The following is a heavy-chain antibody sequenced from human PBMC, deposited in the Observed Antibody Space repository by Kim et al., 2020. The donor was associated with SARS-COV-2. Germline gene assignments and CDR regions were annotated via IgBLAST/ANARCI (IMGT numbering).Heavy chain of an antibody. V-gene: IGHV1-46*01. D-gene: IGHD1-1*01. CDR3: ARYTGTTGY. J-gene: IGHJ4*02. CDR2: ST. Sequence: STSYAQKFQGRVTMTRDTSTSTVYMELSSLRSEDTAVYYCARYTGTTGYWGQGTLVTVSS.